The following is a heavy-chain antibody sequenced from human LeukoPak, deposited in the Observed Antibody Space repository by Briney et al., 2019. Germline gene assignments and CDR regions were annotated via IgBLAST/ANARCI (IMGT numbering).Heavy chain of an antibody. J-gene: IGHJ4*02. CDR1: GFTFSSYG. D-gene: IGHD3-22*01. CDR3: ARALKYYYDTPDY. CDR2: IWYDGSNK. Sequence: AGGSLRLSCAASGFTFSSYGMHWVRQAPGKGLEWVAVIWYDGSNKYYADSVKGRFTISRGNSKNTLYLQMNSLRAEDTAVYYCARALKYYYDTPDYWGQGTLVTVSS. V-gene: IGHV3-33*01.